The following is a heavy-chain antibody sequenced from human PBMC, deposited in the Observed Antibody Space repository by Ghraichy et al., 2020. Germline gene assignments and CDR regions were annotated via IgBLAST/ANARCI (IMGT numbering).Heavy chain of an antibody. V-gene: IGHV3-23*01. CDR1: GFTFSIYA. D-gene: IGHD2-21*02. CDR3: AKRHGDFYHAFDI. CDR2: ITSSGNT. Sequence: GGSLRLSCAASGFTFSIYAMGWVRQAPGKGLEWVSLITSSGNTYYPDSVKGLFTTSRENSENTLYLQMNSQRADDTAIYYCAKRHGDFYHAFDICGQGTMVTVSS. J-gene: IGHJ3*02.